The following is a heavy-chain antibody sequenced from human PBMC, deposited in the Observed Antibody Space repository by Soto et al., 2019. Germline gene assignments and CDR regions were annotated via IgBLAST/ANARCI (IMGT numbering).Heavy chain of an antibody. CDR1: GGTFSSYA. V-gene: IGHV1-69*13. J-gene: IGHJ4*02. CDR3: ARDSHTYYYDSSGYQFDY. Sequence: SVKVSCKASGGTFSSYAISWVRQAPGQGLEWMGGIIPIFGTANYAQKFQGRVTITADESTSTAYMELSSLRSEDTAVYYCARDSHTYYYDSSGYQFDYWGQGTLVTVSS. D-gene: IGHD3-22*01. CDR2: IIPIFGTA.